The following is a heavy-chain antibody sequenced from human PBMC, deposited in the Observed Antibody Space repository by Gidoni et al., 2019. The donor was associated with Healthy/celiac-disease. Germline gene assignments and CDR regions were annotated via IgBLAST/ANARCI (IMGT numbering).Heavy chain of an antibody. CDR1: GFTFSSYG. V-gene: IGHV3-30*18. CDR3: AKMEDGYNYFDY. J-gene: IGHJ4*02. D-gene: IGHD5-12*01. Sequence: QVQLVESGGGVVQPGRSLRLSCAASGFTFSSYGMHWVRQAPGKGLEWVAVISYDGSNKYYADSVKGRFTISRDNSKNTLYLQMNSLRVEDTAVYYCAKMEDGYNYFDYWGQGTLVTVSS. CDR2: ISYDGSNK.